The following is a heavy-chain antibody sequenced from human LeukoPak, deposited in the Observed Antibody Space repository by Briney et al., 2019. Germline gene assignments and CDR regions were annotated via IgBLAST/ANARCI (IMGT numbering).Heavy chain of an antibody. CDR3: AKCSASYYNDAFDI. J-gene: IGHJ3*02. CDR1: GFTFDNYA. Sequence: GGSLRLSCAASGFTFDNYAMNWVRQAPGKGLEWLAYIRGGGGVTRYSDSVKDRFTISRDNSKNTLYLQMNSLRAEDTATYYCAKCSASYYNDAFDIWGRGTMVTVSS. D-gene: IGHD3-10*01. V-gene: IGHV3-23*01. CDR2: IRGGGGVT.